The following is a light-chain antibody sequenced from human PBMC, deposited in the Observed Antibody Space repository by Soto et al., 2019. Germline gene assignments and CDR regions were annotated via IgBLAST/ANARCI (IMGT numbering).Light chain of an antibody. Sequence: QSALTQPPSASGSPGQSVTISCTGTSSDVGGYNFVSWYQHHPGKAPKVVIYEVTKRPSGVPDRFSGSKSGNTASLTVSGLHAEDEADYYCASIAGNFYVFGTGTRSPS. CDR3: ASIAGNFYV. V-gene: IGLV2-8*01. CDR1: SSDVGGYNF. J-gene: IGLJ1*01. CDR2: EVT.